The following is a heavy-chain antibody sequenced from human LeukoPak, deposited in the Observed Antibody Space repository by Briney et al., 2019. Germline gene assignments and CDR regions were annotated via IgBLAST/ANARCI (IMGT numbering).Heavy chain of an antibody. Sequence: PSETLSLTCAVYGGSFSGYYWSWIRQPPGKGLEWIGEINHSGSTNYNPSPKSRVTISVDTSKNQFSLKLSSVTAADTAVYYCARGTINCSGGSCYLKGYYYYGMDVWGQGTTVTVSS. CDR2: INHSGST. J-gene: IGHJ6*02. CDR3: ARGTINCSGGSCYLKGYYYYGMDV. CDR1: GGSFSGYY. V-gene: IGHV4-34*01. D-gene: IGHD2-15*01.